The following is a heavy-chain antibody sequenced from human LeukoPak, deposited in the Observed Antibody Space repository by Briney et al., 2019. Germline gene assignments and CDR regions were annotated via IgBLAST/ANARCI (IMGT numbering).Heavy chain of an antibody. D-gene: IGHD2-15*01. V-gene: IGHV4-34*01. CDR2: INHSGST. CDR1: GGSFSGYY. Sequence: SETLSLTCAVYGGSFSGYYWSWIRQPPGKGLEWIGKINHSGSTNYNPSLKSRVTISVDTSKNQFSLKLSSVTAADTAVYYCARTRGTVVVAARGFVDYWGQGTLVTVSS. J-gene: IGHJ4*02. CDR3: ARTRGTVVVAARGFVDY.